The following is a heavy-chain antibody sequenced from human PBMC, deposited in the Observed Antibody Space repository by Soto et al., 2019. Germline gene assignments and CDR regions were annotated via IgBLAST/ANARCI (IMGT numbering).Heavy chain of an antibody. CDR3: ARARYSSSRDYYYMDV. CDR2: IYYSGST. Sequence: SSETLSLTCTFSGGSISSSSYYLGWIRQPPGKGLEWIGSIYYSGSTYYNPSPKSRVTISVDTSKNQFSLKLSSVTAADTAVYYCARARYSSSRDYYYMDVWGKGTTVTVSS. D-gene: IGHD6-13*01. J-gene: IGHJ6*03. V-gene: IGHV4-39*01. CDR1: GGSISSSSYY.